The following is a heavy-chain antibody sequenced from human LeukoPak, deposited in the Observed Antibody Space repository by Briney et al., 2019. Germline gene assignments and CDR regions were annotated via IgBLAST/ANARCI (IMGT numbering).Heavy chain of an antibody. D-gene: IGHD2-2*01. CDR1: GGTFSSYA. J-gene: IGHJ1*01. Sequence: SVKVSCKASGGTFSSYAISWVRPAPGQGLEWMGGIIPIFGTANYAQKFQGRVTITADESTSTAYMELSSLRSEDTAVYYCATERGYGSSTSCHDFQHWGQGTLVTVSS. CDR2: IIPIFGTA. V-gene: IGHV1-69*13. CDR3: ATERGYGSSTSCHDFQH.